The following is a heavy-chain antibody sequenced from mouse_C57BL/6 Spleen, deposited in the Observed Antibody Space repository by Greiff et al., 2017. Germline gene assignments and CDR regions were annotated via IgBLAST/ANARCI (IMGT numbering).Heavy chain of an antibody. J-gene: IGHJ2*01. D-gene: IGHD1-1*01. Sequence: QVQLQQPGAELVKPGASVKMSCKASGYTFTSYWITWVKQRPGQGLEWIGELYPGSGSTNYNEKFKTKATLTVDTSSSTAYMQLSSLTSEDSAVYYCALITALVASSFDYWGQGTTLTVSS. CDR1: GYTFTSYW. CDR2: LYPGSGST. CDR3: ALITALVASSFDY. V-gene: IGHV1-55*01.